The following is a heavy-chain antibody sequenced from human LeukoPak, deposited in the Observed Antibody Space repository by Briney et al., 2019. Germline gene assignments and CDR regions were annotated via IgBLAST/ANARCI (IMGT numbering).Heavy chain of an antibody. V-gene: IGHV3-30*02. Sequence: GRSLRLSCAASGFTFSSYGMHWVRQAPGKGLEWVAFIRYDGSNKYYADSVKGRFTISRDNSKNTLYLQMNSLRGEDTAIYYCAKASWGGATTTYFDYWGQGTLVTVSS. J-gene: IGHJ4*02. CDR3: AKASWGGATTTYFDY. CDR2: IRYDGSNK. D-gene: IGHD1-26*01. CDR1: GFTFSSYG.